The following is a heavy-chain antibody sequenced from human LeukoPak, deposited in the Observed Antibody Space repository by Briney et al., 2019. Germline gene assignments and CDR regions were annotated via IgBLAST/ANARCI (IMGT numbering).Heavy chain of an antibody. CDR3: ARWVCSSTTGYSVYWDY. V-gene: IGHV1-18*01. D-gene: IGHD2-2*02. J-gene: IGHJ4*02. CDR2: ISAYNGNT. Sequence: ASVKVSCKASGYTFTSYGINWVRQAPGQGLEWMGWISAYNGNTNYAQKFQGRVTMTTDTSTRTVYMELMSLRSDDAAVYYCARWVCSSTTGYSVYWDYWGQGTLVTVSS. CDR1: GYTFTSYG.